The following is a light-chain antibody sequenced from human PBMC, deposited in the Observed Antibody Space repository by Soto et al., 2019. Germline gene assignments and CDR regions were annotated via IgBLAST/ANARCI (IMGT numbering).Light chain of an antibody. V-gene: IGLV2-11*01. CDR2: DVT. J-gene: IGLJ1*01. CDR3: AAWDDSLNGYV. Sequence: QSALTQPRSVSGSPGQSVTISCTGTSSDVGGYDYVSWFQHHPGKVPKLMIYDVTKRPSGVPDRFSGSKSGTSASLAISGLQSEDEADYYCAAWDDSLNGYVFGTGTKLTVL. CDR1: SSDVGGYDY.